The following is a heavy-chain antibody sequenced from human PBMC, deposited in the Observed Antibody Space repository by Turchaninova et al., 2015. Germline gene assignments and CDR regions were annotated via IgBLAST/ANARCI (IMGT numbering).Heavy chain of an antibody. Sequence: QVQLVQSGAEVMKPGASVKVSCQASGYLFTYNAMHWVRQAPGQSLEWMGNIYPENGNTKYSQNFQGRVIITRDIAASTAYMELSSLRYEDTGVYYCARGTTGFDFWGQGTPLVVSS. CDR3: ARGTTGFDF. J-gene: IGHJ4*02. D-gene: IGHD1-7*01. CDR2: IYPENGNT. CDR1: GYLFTYNA. V-gene: IGHV1-3*01.